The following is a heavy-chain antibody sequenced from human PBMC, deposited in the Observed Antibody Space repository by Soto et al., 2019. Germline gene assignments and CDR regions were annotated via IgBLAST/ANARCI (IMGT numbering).Heavy chain of an antibody. V-gene: IGHV3-23*01. CDR3: AKVYTYDRGDY. Sequence: EVQLLESGGGLVQPGGSLRLSCAASGFTFSSYAMSWVRQAPGKGLGWVSAISGSGGSTYYADSVKGRFTISRDNSKNTVYQQMNSLRAEETAVYYCAKVYTYDRGDYWGQGTLVTVSS. D-gene: IGHD3-9*01. CDR1: GFTFSSYA. J-gene: IGHJ4*02. CDR2: ISGSGGST.